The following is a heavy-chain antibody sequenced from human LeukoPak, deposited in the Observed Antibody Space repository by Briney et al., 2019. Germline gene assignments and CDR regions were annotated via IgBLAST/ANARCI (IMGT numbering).Heavy chain of an antibody. Sequence: SETLSLTCTVSGGSISSGGYYWSWIRQHPGKGLEWIGYIYYSGSTYHNPSLKSRVTISVDTSKNQFSLKLSSVTAADTAVYYCARVFNDYYDSSGFYYFDYWGQGTLVTVSS. CDR3: ARVFNDYYDSSGFYYFDY. CDR1: GGSISSGGYY. V-gene: IGHV4-31*03. D-gene: IGHD3-22*01. CDR2: IYYSGST. J-gene: IGHJ4*02.